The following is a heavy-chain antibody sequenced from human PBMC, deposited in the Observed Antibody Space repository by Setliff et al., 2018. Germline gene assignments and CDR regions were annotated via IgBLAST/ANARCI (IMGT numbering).Heavy chain of an antibody. Sequence: SETLSLTCTVSGGSISSGSYYWSWIRQPAGKGLEWIGRIYTSGSTNYNPSLKSRVTISVDTSKNQFYLNLRSVTAADTAVYFWAPGAKTMVINDWYFDVWGRGTPVTVS. V-gene: IGHV4-61*02. D-gene: IGHD4-17*01. CDR1: GGSISSGSYY. CDR2: IYTSGST. J-gene: IGHJ2*01. CDR3: APGAKTMVINDWYFDV.